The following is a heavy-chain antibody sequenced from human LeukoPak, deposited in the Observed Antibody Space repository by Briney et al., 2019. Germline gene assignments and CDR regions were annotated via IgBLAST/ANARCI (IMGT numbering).Heavy chain of an antibody. V-gene: IGHV4-4*07. CDR1: GGSISSHY. J-gene: IGHJ3*02. CDR3: ARDVTDAFDI. Sequence: MTSETLSLTCTVSGGSISSHYWSWIRQPAGKGLEWIGRIYTSGSTNYNPSLKSRVTISVDKSKNQFSLKLSSVTAADTAAYYCARDVTDAFDIWGQGTMVTVSS. CDR2: IYTSGST.